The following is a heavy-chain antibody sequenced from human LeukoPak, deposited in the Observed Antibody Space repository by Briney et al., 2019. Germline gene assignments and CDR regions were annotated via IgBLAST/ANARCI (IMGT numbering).Heavy chain of an antibody. CDR2: IRSKAYGGTT. J-gene: IGHJ4*02. D-gene: IGHD3-10*01. CDR1: GFTFGDYA. CDR3: TRGGWFGELGDFDY. Sequence: GGSLRLSCTASGFTFGDYAMSWFRQAPGKGQDWVGFIRSKAYGGTTEYAASVKGRFTISRDDSKSIAYLQMNSLKTEDTAVYYCTRGGWFGELGDFDYWGQGTLVTVSS. V-gene: IGHV3-49*03.